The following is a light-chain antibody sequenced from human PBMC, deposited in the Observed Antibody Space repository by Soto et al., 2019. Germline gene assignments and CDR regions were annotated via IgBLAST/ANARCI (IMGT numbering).Light chain of an antibody. Sequence: DIQMTQSPSSLSASVGDRVTITCRASQSIYSSLNWYHQKPGKAPKPLIDAASNLKSGVPARFSGSGSGKDFTLSISSLQPEDCATYYCQRSYSAPYTFGQGTKLEI. CDR1: QSIYSS. CDR2: AAS. J-gene: IGKJ2*01. V-gene: IGKV1-39*01. CDR3: QRSYSAPYT.